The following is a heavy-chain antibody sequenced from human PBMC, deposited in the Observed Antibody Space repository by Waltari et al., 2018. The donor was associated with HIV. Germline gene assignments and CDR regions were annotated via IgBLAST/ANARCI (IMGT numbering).Heavy chain of an antibody. D-gene: IGHD2-21*02. CDR2: ISYDGSNK. CDR1: GFSFSSYG. CDR3: AKDYFVVVTAAGPFDP. J-gene: IGHJ5*02. Sequence: QVKLVESGGGVVQPGRSLRLSCAASGFSFSSYGMHWVRQAPGKGLGLVAGISYDGSNKYYADSVKGRFTISRDNSKNTLYLQMNSLRAEDTAVYYCAKDYFVVVTAAGPFDPWGQGTLVTVSS. V-gene: IGHV3-30*18.